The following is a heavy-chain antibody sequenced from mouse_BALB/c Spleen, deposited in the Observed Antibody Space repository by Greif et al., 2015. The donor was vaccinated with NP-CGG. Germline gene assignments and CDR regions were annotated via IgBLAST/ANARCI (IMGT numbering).Heavy chain of an antibody. D-gene: IGHD2-1*01. Sequence: QVQLQQSGAELVKPGASVKLSCKASGYTFTSYYMYWVKQRSGQGLEWIGEINPSNGGTNFNEKFKSKATLTVDKSSTTAYMQLSSLTSEDSAVYYCTRLNGNYGGGIYFDYWGQGTTLTVSS. CDR1: GYTFTSYY. CDR3: TRLNGNYGGGIYFDY. J-gene: IGHJ2*01. V-gene: IGHV1S81*02. CDR2: INPSNGGT.